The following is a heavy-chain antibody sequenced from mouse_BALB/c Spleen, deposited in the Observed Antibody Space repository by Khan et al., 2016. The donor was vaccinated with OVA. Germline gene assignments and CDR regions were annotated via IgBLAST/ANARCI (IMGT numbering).Heavy chain of an antibody. V-gene: IGHV2-6-1*01. Sequence: VQLVESEPGLVAPSQSLSITSTISGFSLTNYGVHWVRHPPGKGLEWLVVIWNDGNTAYNSALKSKLTISKDNSKSQVFLKMNSLQTDDTAMYFCARQPYYHYNIMDYWGQGTSVTVSS. J-gene: IGHJ4*01. CDR3: ARQPYYHYNIMDY. D-gene: IGHD2-10*01. CDR1: GFSLTNYG. CDR2: IWNDGNT.